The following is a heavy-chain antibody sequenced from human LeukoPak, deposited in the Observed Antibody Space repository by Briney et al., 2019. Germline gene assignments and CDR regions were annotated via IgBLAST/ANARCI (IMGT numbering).Heavy chain of an antibody. CDR2: IKEDGTGK. Sequence: GGSLRLSCTASGFTFSTYWMSWVRQAPGKGLEWLANIKEDGTGKNHVDSVKGRFTISGDNAKNSLYLQMNGLRAEDTAVYYCAREIPQQLVAMDVWGQGTTVTVSS. CDR3: AREIPQQLVAMDV. CDR1: GFTFSTYW. V-gene: IGHV3-7*04. J-gene: IGHJ6*02. D-gene: IGHD6-13*01.